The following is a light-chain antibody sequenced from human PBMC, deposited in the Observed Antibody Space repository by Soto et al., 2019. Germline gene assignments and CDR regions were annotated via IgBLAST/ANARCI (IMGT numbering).Light chain of an antibody. J-gene: IGKJ5*01. CDR3: QQYDNLFIT. CDR1: QDISNY. V-gene: IGKV1-33*01. CDR2: DAS. Sequence: DIQMTQSPSSLSASVGDRVTITCQASQDISNYLKWYQQKPGKAPKLLIYDASNLETGVPSRFSGSGSGTDFTFTISSLQPEDIATYYCQQYDNLFITFGQGTRVEI.